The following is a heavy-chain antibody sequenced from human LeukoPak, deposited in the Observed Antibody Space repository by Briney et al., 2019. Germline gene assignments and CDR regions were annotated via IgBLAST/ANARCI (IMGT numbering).Heavy chain of an antibody. CDR3: ARSARYCSGGSCYPAGY. J-gene: IGHJ4*02. V-gene: IGHV3-7*01. CDR2: MRQDGRAK. D-gene: IGHD2-15*01. Sequence: PRGSLRLSCVDTGFLVSNSTMSCVRQAPGKGREGVGNMRQDGRAKYKVASVEGRFTVSRDNAKNSQYQKLNSLRAEDMAVYDCARSARYCSGGSCYPAGYWGQGTLVAVSS. CDR1: GFLVSNST.